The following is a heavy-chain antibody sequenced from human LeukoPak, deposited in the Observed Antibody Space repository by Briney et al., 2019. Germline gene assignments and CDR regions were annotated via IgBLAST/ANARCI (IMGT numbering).Heavy chain of an antibody. CDR2: MNGGNGNT. J-gene: IGHJ6*03. CDR1: GYIFTDYA. D-gene: IGHD2-15*01. Sequence: ASVKVSCKASGYIFTDYAIHWLRQAPGQRPEWMGWMNGGNGNTKYSQKFQGRITLIRDTSAATAYMELSSLRHDDLAVYYCARGRGTSGSNRDFYYYYMDVWGKGTTVTVSS. CDR3: ARGRGTSGSNRDFYYYYMDV. V-gene: IGHV1-3*01.